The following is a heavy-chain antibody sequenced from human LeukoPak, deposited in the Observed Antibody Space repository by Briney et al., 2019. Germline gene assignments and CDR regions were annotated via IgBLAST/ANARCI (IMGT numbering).Heavy chain of an antibody. Sequence: GASVKVSCKASGGTFSNYAISWVRQAPGQGLEWMGGIIPIFGIANYAQKFQGRVTITADKSTSTAYMELSSLRSEDTAVYYCARDREYCSSTSCYTAFDIWGQGTMVTVSS. D-gene: IGHD2-2*02. CDR2: IIPIFGIA. J-gene: IGHJ3*02. CDR1: GGTFSNYA. V-gene: IGHV1-69*10. CDR3: ARDREYCSSTSCYTAFDI.